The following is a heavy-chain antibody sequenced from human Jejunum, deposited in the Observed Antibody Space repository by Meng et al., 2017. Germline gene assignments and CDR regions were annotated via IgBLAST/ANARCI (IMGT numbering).Heavy chain of an antibody. D-gene: IGHD3-3*01. Sequence: QVQLQQWGAGLLKPSETLSLTCAVYGGSFSGHYWTGIRQPPGKGLEWIGEINDSGSTHYNPSLGSRVTISVDTSKSQFSLKLISVTAADTGVYYCVDSKWSANYWGQGTLVTVSS. CDR3: VDSKWSANY. CDR2: INDSGST. V-gene: IGHV4-34*01. J-gene: IGHJ4*02. CDR1: GGSFSGHY.